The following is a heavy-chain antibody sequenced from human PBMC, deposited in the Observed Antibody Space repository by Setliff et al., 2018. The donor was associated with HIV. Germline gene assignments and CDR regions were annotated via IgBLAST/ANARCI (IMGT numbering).Heavy chain of an antibody. CDR1: GVSIVSGGFY. CDR3: GHQSDVTAVVDY. Sequence: PSETLSLTCSVSGVSIVSGGFYFSWIRQHPGKGLEWLGYVFYRGTVSYNPSLKSRLTIVVDKPTNKVSLKLTSVTAADTGTYYCGHQSDVTAVVDYCGQGTQVTVSS. CDR2: VFYRGTV. J-gene: IGHJ4*02. D-gene: IGHD2-21*02. V-gene: IGHV4-31*03.